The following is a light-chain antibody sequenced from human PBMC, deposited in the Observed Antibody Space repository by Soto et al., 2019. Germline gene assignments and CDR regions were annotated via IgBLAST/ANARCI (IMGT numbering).Light chain of an antibody. CDR2: GVS. CDR1: ESVSSSY. J-gene: IGKJ1*01. V-gene: IGKV3-20*01. CDR3: QQYGSSPWT. Sequence: EIVLTQSPGTLSLSPGERASLSCRASESVSSSYLAWYQQKPGQAPRLLIYGVSSRATGIPDRFSGSGSGTDFTLTISRLDPEDFAVYYCQQYGSSPWTFGQGTKVHIK.